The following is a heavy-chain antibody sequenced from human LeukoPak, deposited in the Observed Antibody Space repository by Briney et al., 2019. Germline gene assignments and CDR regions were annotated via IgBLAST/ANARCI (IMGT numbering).Heavy chain of an antibody. CDR1: GGSSSSSSYY. D-gene: IGHD6-19*01. V-gene: IGHV4-39*01. J-gene: IGHJ4*02. CDR3: ARRYSSGWLFDY. Sequence: SETLSLTCTVSGGSSSSSSYYWGWIRQPPGKGLEWIGSIYYSGSTYYNPSLKSRVTISVDTSKNQFSLKLSSVTAADTAVYYCARRYSSGWLFDYWGQGTLVTVSS. CDR2: IYYSGST.